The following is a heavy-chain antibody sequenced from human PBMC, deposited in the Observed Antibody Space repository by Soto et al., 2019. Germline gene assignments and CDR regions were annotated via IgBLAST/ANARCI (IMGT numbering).Heavy chain of an antibody. V-gene: IGHV1-18*01. D-gene: IGHD1-26*01. CDR1: GYSFINFG. Sequence: QIQLVQSGGDVKKPGASVKVSCKASGYSFINFGLNWVRQAPGQGLEWIGWVNPYSGHAKYAQKFERRVIISSDISTSMVYMELRRLTSDDTAFYYCARDSRETVDVKVPRSHGMDVWGQGTTVTVSS. CDR3: ARDSRETVDVKVPRSHGMDV. CDR2: VNPYSGHA. J-gene: IGHJ6*02.